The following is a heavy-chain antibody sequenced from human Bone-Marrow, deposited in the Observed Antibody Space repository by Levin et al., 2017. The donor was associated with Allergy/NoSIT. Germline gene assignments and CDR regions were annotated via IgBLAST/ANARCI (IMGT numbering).Heavy chain of an antibody. CDR1: GFTFSSYV. CDR3: AKSLHGQSTTFNYYYPMDV. CDR2: ISGRGTET. D-gene: IGHD1-1*01. Sequence: GGSLRLSCAASGFTFSSYVMTWVRRAPGKGLEWLAVISGRGTETLYADSVKGRFTISRDNAKNTLYLVMNSLRVEDTATYHCAKSLHGQSTTFNYYYPMDVWGQGTTVTVSS. J-gene: IGHJ6*02. V-gene: IGHV3-23*01.